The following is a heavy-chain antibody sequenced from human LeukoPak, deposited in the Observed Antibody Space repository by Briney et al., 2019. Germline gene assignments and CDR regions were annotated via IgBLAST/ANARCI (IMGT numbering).Heavy chain of an antibody. CDR1: GGSFSGYY. J-gene: IGHJ4*02. CDR2: INHSGST. CDR3: ARHYDFWSGPDY. D-gene: IGHD3-3*01. Sequence: SETLSLTCAVYGGSFSGYYWSWIRQPPGKGLEWIGEINHSGSTNYNPSLKSRVTISVDTSKNQFSLKLSSVTAADTAVYYCARHYDFWSGPDYWGQGTLVTVST. V-gene: IGHV4-34*01.